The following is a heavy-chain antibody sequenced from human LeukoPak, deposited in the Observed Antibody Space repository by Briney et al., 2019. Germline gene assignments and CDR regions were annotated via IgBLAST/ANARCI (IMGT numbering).Heavy chain of an antibody. D-gene: IGHD2/OR15-2a*01. Sequence: GGSLRLSCAASGMYWMHWVRQAPGKGLVWVSHINSDGSWTSCADSVKGRFTISKDNAKNTVYLQMSNLRVEDTAVYYCVSFYETYWGRGTLVTVSS. CDR2: INSDGSWT. V-gene: IGHV3-74*01. CDR1: GMYW. J-gene: IGHJ4*02. CDR3: VSFYETY.